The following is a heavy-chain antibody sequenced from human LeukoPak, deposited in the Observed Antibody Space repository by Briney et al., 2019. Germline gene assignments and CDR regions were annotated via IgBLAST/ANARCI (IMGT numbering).Heavy chain of an antibody. CDR2: IYYSGTT. CDR3: ARLRFDFWGGYTRPYFDY. D-gene: IGHD3-3*01. CDR1: GGSISRSSYS. Sequence: PSETLSLTCTVSGGSISRSSYSWGWIRQPPGKGLEWIGSIYYSGTTYYNPSLKSRVTISVDTSKIQFSLKLSSVAATDTAVYFCARLRFDFWGGYTRPYFDYWGQGTLVTVSS. V-gene: IGHV4-39*01. J-gene: IGHJ4*02.